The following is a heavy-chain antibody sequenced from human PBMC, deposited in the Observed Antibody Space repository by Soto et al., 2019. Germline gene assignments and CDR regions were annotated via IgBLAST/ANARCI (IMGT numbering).Heavy chain of an antibody. CDR1: GFTFSSYS. CDR3: ARDTEEVTTYFDY. D-gene: IGHD4-17*01. CDR2: ISGSSSYI. Sequence: PGGSLRLSCAASGFTFSSYSMNWVRQAPGKGLEWVSSISGSSSYIYYADSVKGRFTISRDNAKNSLYLQMNSLRAEDTAVYYCARDTEEVTTYFDYWGQGTLVTVSS. J-gene: IGHJ4*02. V-gene: IGHV3-21*01.